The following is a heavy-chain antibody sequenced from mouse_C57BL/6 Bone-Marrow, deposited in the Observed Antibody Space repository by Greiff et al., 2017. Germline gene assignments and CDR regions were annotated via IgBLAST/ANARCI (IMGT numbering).Heavy chain of an antibody. V-gene: IGHV5-12*01. J-gene: IGHJ3*01. CDR2: ISNGGGST. Sequence: EVQLQESGGGLVQPGGSLKLSCAASGFTFSDYYMYWVRQTPEKRLEWVAYISNGGGSTYYPDTVKGRFTISRDNAKNTLYLQMSRLKSEDTAMYYCARPYGSSPFAYWGQGTLVTVSA. CDR3: ARPYGSSPFAY. CDR1: GFTFSDYY. D-gene: IGHD1-1*01.